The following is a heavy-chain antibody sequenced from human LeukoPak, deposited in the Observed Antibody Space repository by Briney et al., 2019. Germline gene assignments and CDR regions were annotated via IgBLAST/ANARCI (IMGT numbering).Heavy chain of an antibody. CDR1: GYTFTGYY. D-gene: IGHD2-8*01. CDR3: ARGRDIVLMVYAQHSPTGY. V-gene: IGHV1-2*02. CDR2: INPNSGGT. Sequence: ASVKVSCKASGYTFTGYYMHWVRQAPGQGLEWMGWINPNSGGTNYAQKFQGRVTMTRDTSISTAYMELSRLRSDDTAVYYCARGRDIVLMVYAQHSPTGYWGQGTLVTVSS. J-gene: IGHJ4*02.